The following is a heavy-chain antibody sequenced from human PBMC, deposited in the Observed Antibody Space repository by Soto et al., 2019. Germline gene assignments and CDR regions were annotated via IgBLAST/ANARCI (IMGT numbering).Heavy chain of an antibody. CDR2: INGDGRTT. D-gene: IGHD2-2*01. CDR3: ARDKWVAVATARLDP. CDR1: GFTFSSHW. J-gene: IGHJ5*02. V-gene: IGHV3-74*01. Sequence: GSLRLSCAASGFTFSSHWMHWVRQVPGKGLEWVSRINGDGRTTTYADSVKGRFTISRDNAKNTLYLQMNSLGVEDTAVYYCARDKWVAVATARLDPWGQGTPVTVSS.